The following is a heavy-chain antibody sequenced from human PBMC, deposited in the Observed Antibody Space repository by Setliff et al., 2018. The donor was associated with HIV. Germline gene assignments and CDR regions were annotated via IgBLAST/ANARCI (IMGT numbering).Heavy chain of an antibody. J-gene: IGHJ3*02. CDR1: GGSFNTYA. CDR3: ARGGVRGYSYGEAFDI. Sequence: ASVKVSCKSSGGSFNTYAINWVRQAPGQGLEWNGGIISIFDKANYAQKFHGRLTINADDSTRTVYMELNSLGSGDTAVYYCARGGVRGYSYGEAFDIWGQGTLVTVSS. D-gene: IGHD5-18*01. CDR2: IISIFDKA. V-gene: IGHV1-69*13.